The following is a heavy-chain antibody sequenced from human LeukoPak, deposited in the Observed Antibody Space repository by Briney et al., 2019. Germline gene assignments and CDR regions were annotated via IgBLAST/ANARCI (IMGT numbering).Heavy chain of an antibody. CDR2: INHSGST. D-gene: IGHD3-16*02. V-gene: IGHV4-34*01. Sequence: PSETLSLTCAVYGGSFSGYYWSWIRQPPGKGLEWIGEINHSGSTNYNPSLKSRVTISVDTSKNQFSLKLSSVTAADTAVYYCARANPQVGELSLWPGPRLDYWGQGTLVTVSS. CDR1: GGSFSGYY. CDR3: ARANPQVGELSLWPGPRLDY. J-gene: IGHJ4*02.